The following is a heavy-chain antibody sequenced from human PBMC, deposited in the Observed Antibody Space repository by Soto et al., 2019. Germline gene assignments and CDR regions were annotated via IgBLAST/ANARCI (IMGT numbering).Heavy chain of an antibody. D-gene: IGHD3-10*01. V-gene: IGHV3-23*01. CDR2: ISGSGDST. Sequence: EVQLLESGGGLVQPGGSLRLSCAASGFTFSSYAMRWVRQAPGKGLEWVSAISGSGDSTYYADSVQGRFTISRDNSKNTLYLQMNRLRAEDTAVYYCARRGSGSFFDYWGQGTLVTVSS. J-gene: IGHJ4*02. CDR3: ARRGSGSFFDY. CDR1: GFTFSSYA.